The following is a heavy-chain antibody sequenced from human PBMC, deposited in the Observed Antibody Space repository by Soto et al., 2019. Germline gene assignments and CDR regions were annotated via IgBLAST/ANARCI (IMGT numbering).Heavy chain of an antibody. V-gene: IGHV4-34*01. D-gene: IGHD3-10*01. Sequence: LSLTCAVYGGSFSGYYWSWIRQPPGKGLEWIGEINHSGSTNYNSSLKSRVTISVDTSKNQFSLKLSSVTAADTAVYYCARESMVRGVGYYYYYYYMDVWGKGTTVTVSS. CDR3: ARESMVRGVGYYYYYYYMDV. CDR2: INHSGST. J-gene: IGHJ6*03. CDR1: GGSFSGYY.